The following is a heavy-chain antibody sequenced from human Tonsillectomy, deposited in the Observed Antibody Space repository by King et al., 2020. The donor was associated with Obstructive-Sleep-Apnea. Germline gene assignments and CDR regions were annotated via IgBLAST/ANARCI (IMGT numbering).Heavy chain of an antibody. CDR3: AKSYSSGWYVPFDY. J-gene: IGHJ4*02. V-gene: IGHV3-9*01. Sequence: VQLVESGGGLVQPGRSLRLSCAASGFEFDDYGMHWVRQAPGKGLEWVSGISWNSGSIGYADSVKGRFTISRDNAKNSLYVQMNSLRAEDTAFYYCAKSYSSGWYVPFDYWGQGTLVTVSS. CDR2: ISWNSGSI. D-gene: IGHD6-19*01. CDR1: GFEFDDYG.